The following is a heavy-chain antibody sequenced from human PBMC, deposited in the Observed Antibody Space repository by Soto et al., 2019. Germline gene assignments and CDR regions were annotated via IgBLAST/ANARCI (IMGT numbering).Heavy chain of an antibody. Sequence: QVQLVESGGGVVQPGRSLRLSCAASGFTFSSYGMHWVRQAPGKGLEWVALISHDGSKKYYADSVKGRFTISRDNSKNTLYLQMNRLRTEDTTIYYCAKDRHVKAKSGSLSAWGQGTLFTVSA. CDR2: ISHDGSKK. CDR1: GFTFSSYG. V-gene: IGHV3-30*18. CDR3: AKDRHVKAKSGSLSA. J-gene: IGHJ5*02.